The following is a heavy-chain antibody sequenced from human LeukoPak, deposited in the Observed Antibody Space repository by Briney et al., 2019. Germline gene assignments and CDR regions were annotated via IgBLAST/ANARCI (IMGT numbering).Heavy chain of an antibody. V-gene: IGHV1-18*01. J-gene: IGHJ4*02. CDR2: ISAYNGNT. Sequence: GESLKISCKGPGYSFTSYGISWMRQAPGQGLEWMGWISAYNGNTNYAQKLRGRVTMTTDTSTSTVYMELRTLGSDDTAVYYCARVIVGTGTNYFDSWGQGTLVTVSS. D-gene: IGHD3-22*01. CDR3: ARVIVGTGTNYFDS. CDR1: GYSFTSYG.